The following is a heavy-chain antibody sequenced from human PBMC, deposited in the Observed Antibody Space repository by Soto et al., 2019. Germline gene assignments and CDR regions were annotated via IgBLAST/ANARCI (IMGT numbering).Heavy chain of an antibody. CDR1: GFTFSCYA. D-gene: IGHD4-17*01. Sequence: PGGSLRLSCAASGFTFSCYAMSWVRQAPGKGLEWVSAISGSGGSTYYADSVKGRFTISRDNSKNTLYLQMNSLGAEDTAVYYCAKVAVRKVRTHYYFDYWGQGTLVTVSS. J-gene: IGHJ4*02. CDR3: AKVAVRKVRTHYYFDY. CDR2: ISGSGGST. V-gene: IGHV3-23*01.